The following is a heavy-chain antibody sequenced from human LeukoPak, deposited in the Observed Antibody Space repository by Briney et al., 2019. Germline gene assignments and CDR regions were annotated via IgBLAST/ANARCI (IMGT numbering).Heavy chain of an antibody. CDR1: GGSFSGYY. Sequence: LSLTCAVYGGSFSGYYWSWVRQAPGKGLEWVSYISSSSSTIYYADSVKGRFTISRDNAKNSLYLQMNSLRAEDTAVYYCAREGYSYGSNWGQGTLVTVSS. D-gene: IGHD5-18*01. CDR2: ISSSSSTI. V-gene: IGHV3-11*01. CDR3: AREGYSYGSN. J-gene: IGHJ4*02.